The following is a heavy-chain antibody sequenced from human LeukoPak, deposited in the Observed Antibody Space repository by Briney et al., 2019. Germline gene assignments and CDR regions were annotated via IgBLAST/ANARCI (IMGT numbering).Heavy chain of an antibody. CDR2: IYTSGST. J-gene: IGHJ4*02. V-gene: IGHV4-61*02. D-gene: IGHD2-2*01. Sequence: SQTLSLTCTVSGGTISTGSYYWSWIRQPAGKGLEWIGRIYTSGSTNYNPSLKSRVTISVDTYTNQFSLKLSSVTAADTAVYYCARETLHCSSTSCSPYCFDYWGQGTLVTVSS. CDR1: GGTISTGSYY. CDR3: ARETLHCSSTSCSPYCFDY.